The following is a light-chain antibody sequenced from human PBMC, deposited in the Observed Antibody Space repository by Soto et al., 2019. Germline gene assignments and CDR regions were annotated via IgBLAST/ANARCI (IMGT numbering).Light chain of an antibody. V-gene: IGLV1-44*01. CDR1: SSNIKTNG. Sequence: QPVLTHPPSASGTPGQRVTISCSGGSSNIKTNGVSWYQQVPGAAPKLLIYSNNQRPSGAPDRFTGSKSGTSASLAIAGLQSEDEATYHCATWDDSLNGLIFGGGTKLTVL. J-gene: IGLJ2*01. CDR3: ATWDDSLNGLI. CDR2: SNN.